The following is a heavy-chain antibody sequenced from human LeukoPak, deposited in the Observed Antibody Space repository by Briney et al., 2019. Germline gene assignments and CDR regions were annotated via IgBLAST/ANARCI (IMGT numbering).Heavy chain of an antibody. CDR1: GYTFTSYA. CDR3: ARTIFKEQLVFYYYMDV. J-gene: IGHJ6*03. Sequence: ASVKVSCKASGYTFTSYAMNWVRQAPGQGLEWMGWINTNTGNPTYAQGFTGRFVFSLDTSVSTAYLQISSLKAEDTAVYYCARTIFKEQLVFYYYMDVWGKGTTVTVSS. V-gene: IGHV7-4-1*02. CDR2: INTNTGNP. D-gene: IGHD6-6*01.